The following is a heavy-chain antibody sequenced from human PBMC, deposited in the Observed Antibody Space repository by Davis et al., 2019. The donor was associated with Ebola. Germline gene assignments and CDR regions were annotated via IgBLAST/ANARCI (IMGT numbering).Heavy chain of an antibody. V-gene: IGHV3-11*06. Sequence: GGSLRLSCAVSGFTFSEYYMGWVRQAPGKGLEWLSYISSNTGFTKYADSVKGCFTISRDDAFNSLDLRMNRLRAEDTAVYYCARVLWGYCGGVSCLYYFDKWGQGTQVTVSS. CDR2: ISSNTGFT. D-gene: IGHD2-15*01. CDR1: GFTFSEYY. CDR3: ARVLWGYCGGVSCLYYFDK. J-gene: IGHJ4*02.